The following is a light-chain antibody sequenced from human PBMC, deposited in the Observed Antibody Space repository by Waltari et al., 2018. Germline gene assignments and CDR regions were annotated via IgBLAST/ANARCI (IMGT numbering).Light chain of an antibody. V-gene: IGLV3-21*02. CDR1: NVASKN. CDR2: NDK. CDR3: QVWDNNGAS. Sequence: SYYLTQPRSVSVSQGQTARITCGGDNVASKNVQWYQQKPPQAPVLVIYNDKERPSGIPERFSGSNSGNTATLTISGVKAGDEADYYCQVWDNNGASFGGGTRLTVL. J-gene: IGLJ7*01.